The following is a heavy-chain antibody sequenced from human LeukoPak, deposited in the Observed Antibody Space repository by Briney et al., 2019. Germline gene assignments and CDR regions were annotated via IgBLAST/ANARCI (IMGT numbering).Heavy chain of an antibody. J-gene: IGHJ5*02. CDR3: ARSRPFFHGFDMVRGAILPAYNWFDP. CDR2: IYYSGST. D-gene: IGHD3-10*01. CDR1: GGSISSSSYY. Sequence: SETLSLTCTVSGGSISSSSYYWGWIRQPPGKGLEWIGSIYYSGSTYYNPSLKSRVTISVDTSKNQFSLKLSSVTAADTAVYYCARSRPFFHGFDMVRGAILPAYNWFDPWGQGTLVTVSS. V-gene: IGHV4-39*07.